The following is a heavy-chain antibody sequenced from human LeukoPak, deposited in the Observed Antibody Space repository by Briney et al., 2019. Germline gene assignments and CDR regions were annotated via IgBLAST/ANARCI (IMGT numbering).Heavy chain of an antibody. CDR3: AKDRRNLRGGDY. J-gene: IGHJ4*02. D-gene: IGHD1-14*01. CDR1: GFTFSSYA. V-gene: IGHV3-23*01. Sequence: GGSLRLSCAASGFTFSSYAMSWVHQAPGKGLEWVSAISGSGGSTYYADSVKGRFTISRDNSKNTLYLQMNSLRAEDTAVYYCAKDRRNLRGGDYWGQGTLVTVSS. CDR2: ISGSGGST.